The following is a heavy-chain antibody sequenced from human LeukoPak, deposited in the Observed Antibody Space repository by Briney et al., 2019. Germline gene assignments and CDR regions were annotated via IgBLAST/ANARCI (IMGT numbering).Heavy chain of an antibody. Sequence: SETLSLTCTVSGGSISSYYWSWIRQPPGKGLEWIGYIYYSGSTNYNPSLKSRVTISVDTSKNQFSLKLTSVTAADTAVYYCARSDCSSAWYFDYWGQGTLVTVSS. J-gene: IGHJ4*02. CDR3: ARSDCSSAWYFDY. D-gene: IGHD6-19*01. CDR2: IYYSGST. CDR1: GGSISSYY. V-gene: IGHV4-59*08.